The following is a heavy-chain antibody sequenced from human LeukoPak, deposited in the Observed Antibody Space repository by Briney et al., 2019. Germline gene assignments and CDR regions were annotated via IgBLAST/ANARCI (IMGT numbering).Heavy chain of an antibody. CDR3: AREGGGNSGSLGY. CDR1: GGSISSGGYY. D-gene: IGHD4-23*01. J-gene: IGHJ4*02. CDR2: IYYSGST. Sequence: SQTLSLTCTVSGGSISSGGYYWSWIRQHPGKGLEWIGYIYYSGSTYYNPALKSRVTISVDTSKNQFSLKLSSVTAADTAVYYCAREGGGNSGSLGYWGQGTLVTVSS. V-gene: IGHV4-31*03.